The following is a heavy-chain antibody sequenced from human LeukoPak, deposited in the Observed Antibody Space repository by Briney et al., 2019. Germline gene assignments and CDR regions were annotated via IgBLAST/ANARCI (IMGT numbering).Heavy chain of an antibody. Sequence: PSETLSLTCAVYGGSFSGYYWSWIRQPPGKGLEWIGEINHSGSTNYNPSLKSRVTISVDTSKNQFSLKLSSVTAADTAVYYCASRRGVVPAAISTSFDYWGQGTLVTVSS. CDR1: GGSFSGYY. V-gene: IGHV4-34*01. J-gene: IGHJ4*02. CDR3: ASRRGVVPAAISTSFDY. D-gene: IGHD2-2*02. CDR2: INHSGST.